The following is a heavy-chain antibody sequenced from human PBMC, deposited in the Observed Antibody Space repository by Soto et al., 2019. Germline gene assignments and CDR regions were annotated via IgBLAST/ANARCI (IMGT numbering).Heavy chain of an antibody. Sequence: QVQLVESGGGLVKPGGSLRLSCAASGFTFSDYYMSWIRQAPGKGLEWVSYISSSGSTIYYADSVKGRFTISRDNAKNSLYLKMKSLRAEDTAVYYCARGSPLVPHYYDVMDVWGQGTTVTVSS. CDR1: GFTFSDYY. D-gene: IGHD2-2*01. J-gene: IGHJ6*02. CDR2: ISSSGSTI. CDR3: ARGSPLVPHYYDVMDV. V-gene: IGHV3-11*01.